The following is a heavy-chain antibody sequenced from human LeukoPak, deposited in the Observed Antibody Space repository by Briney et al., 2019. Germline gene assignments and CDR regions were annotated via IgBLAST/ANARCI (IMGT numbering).Heavy chain of an antibody. J-gene: IGHJ4*02. Sequence: GGSLRLSCAASGFTFSSYGMHWVRQTPGKGLEWVAVISYDGSNKYYADSVKGRFTISRDNSKNTLYLQMNSLRAEDTAVYYCAKEDSPRFTAMVTAYYFDYWGQGTLVTVPS. D-gene: IGHD5-18*01. CDR1: GFTFSSYG. CDR2: ISYDGSNK. CDR3: AKEDSPRFTAMVTAYYFDY. V-gene: IGHV3-30*18.